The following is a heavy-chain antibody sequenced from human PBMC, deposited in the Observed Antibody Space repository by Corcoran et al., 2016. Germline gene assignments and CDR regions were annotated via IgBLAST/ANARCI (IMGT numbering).Heavy chain of an antibody. CDR3: ASHYYYDSGHSDYYYYGMDV. Sequence: QVQLVQSGAEVKKPGASVKVSCKASGYTFTGYYMHWVRQAPGQGLEWMGWINPNSGGTNYAQKFQGWVTMTRDTSISTAYMERSRLRSDETAVHYWASHYYYDSGHSDYYYYGMDVWGQGTPVTVSS. J-gene: IGHJ6*02. CDR2: INPNSGGT. D-gene: IGHD3-10*01. V-gene: IGHV1-2*04. CDR1: GYTFTGYY.